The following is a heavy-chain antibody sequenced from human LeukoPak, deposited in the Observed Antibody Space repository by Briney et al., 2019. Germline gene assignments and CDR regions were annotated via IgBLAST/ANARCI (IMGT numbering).Heavy chain of an antibody. J-gene: IGHJ4*02. D-gene: IGHD3-10*01. Sequence: SGGSLRLSCAASGFTFSDYYMSWIRQAPGKGLEWVSYISSSGSTIYYADSVKGRFTISRDNAKNSLYLQMNSLRAEDTAVYYCARVRMDYGSGSPADYWGQGTLDTVSS. CDR2: ISSSGSTI. CDR1: GFTFSDYY. CDR3: ARVRMDYGSGSPADY. V-gene: IGHV3-11*01.